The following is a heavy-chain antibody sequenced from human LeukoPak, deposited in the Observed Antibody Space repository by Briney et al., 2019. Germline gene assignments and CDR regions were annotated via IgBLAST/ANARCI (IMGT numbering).Heavy chain of an antibody. Sequence: SQTLSLTCTVSGGSISSGGYYWSWIRQHPGKGLEWIGYIYYSGSTYYNPSLKSRVTISVDTSKNQFSLKLGSVTAADTAVYYCARGSFYYVSSGRGPNWFDPWGQGTLVTVSS. J-gene: IGHJ5*02. D-gene: IGHD3-22*01. V-gene: IGHV4-31*03. CDR3: ARGSFYYVSSGRGPNWFDP. CDR2: IYYSGST. CDR1: GGSISSGGYY.